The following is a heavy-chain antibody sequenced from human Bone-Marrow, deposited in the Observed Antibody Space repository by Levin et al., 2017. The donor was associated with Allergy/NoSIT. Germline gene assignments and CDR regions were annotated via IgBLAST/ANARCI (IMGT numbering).Heavy chain of an antibody. J-gene: IGHJ3*01. CDR1: GFTFSRYE. CDR2: IHKSGSDK. CDR3: ARVALLGYCDGGKCYEDGVANALDV. D-gene: IGHD2-15*01. V-gene: IGHV3-48*03. Sequence: GGSLRLSCVGSGFTFSRYEMHWVRQAPGRGLEWVSDIHKSGSDKYYADSVKGRFAVSRDNAKNSLYLQMGRLRGEDTGIYYCARVALLGYCDGGKCYEDGVANALDVWGQGTTVTVSA.